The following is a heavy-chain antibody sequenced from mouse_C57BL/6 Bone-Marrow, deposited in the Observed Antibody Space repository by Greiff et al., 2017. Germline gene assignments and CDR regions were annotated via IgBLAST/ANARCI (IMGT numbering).Heavy chain of an antibody. J-gene: IGHJ4*01. CDR1: GYAFTNYL. CDR2: INPGSGGT. V-gene: IGHV1-54*01. CDR3: ARETGTTYYYAMDY. D-gene: IGHD4-1*01. Sequence: QVQLQQSGAELVRPGTSVKVSCKASGYAFTNYLIEWVKQRPGQGLEWIGVINPGSGGTNYNEKFKGKATLTADKSSSTAYMQLSSLTSEDSAVYYCARETGTTYYYAMDYWGQGTSVTVSS.